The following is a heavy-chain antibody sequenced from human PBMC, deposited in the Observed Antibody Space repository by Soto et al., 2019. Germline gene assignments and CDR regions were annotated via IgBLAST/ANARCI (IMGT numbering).Heavy chain of an antibody. Sequence: SETLSLTCTVSGGSMSSYYWSWIRQPPGKGLEWIGYIYYSGSTNYNPSLKSRVTISVDTSKNQFSLKLSSVTAADTAVYYCARVKYTMVRGVSDAFDIWGQGTMVTVSS. CDR1: GGSMSSYY. CDR2: IYYSGST. D-gene: IGHD3-10*01. J-gene: IGHJ3*02. CDR3: ARVKYTMVRGVSDAFDI. V-gene: IGHV4-59*01.